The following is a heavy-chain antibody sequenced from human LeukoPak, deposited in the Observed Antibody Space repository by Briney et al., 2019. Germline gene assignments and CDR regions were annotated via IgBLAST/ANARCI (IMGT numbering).Heavy chain of an antibody. V-gene: IGHV4-34*01. D-gene: IGHD3-9*01. Sequence: GSPRLSCAASGFTFSSYAMSWIRQPPGKGLEWIGEINHSGSTNYNPSLKSRVTISVDTSKNQFSLKLSSVTAADTAVYYCARGLINFDWAFDPWGQGTLVTVSS. J-gene: IGHJ5*02. CDR3: ARGLINFDWAFDP. CDR2: INHSGST. CDR1: GFTFSSYA.